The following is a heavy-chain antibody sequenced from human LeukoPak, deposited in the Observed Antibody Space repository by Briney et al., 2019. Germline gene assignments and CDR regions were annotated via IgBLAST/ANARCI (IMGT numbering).Heavy chain of an antibody. CDR3: ARRSGYDYENWFDP. CDR2: IYYSGST. J-gene: IGHJ5*02. Sequence: SETLSLTCTVSGGSISSSYWSWIRQPPGKALEWIGYIYYSGSTNYNPSLKSRVTISVDTSKNQFSLRLSSVTAADTAVYYCARRSGYDYENWFDPWGQGTLVTVSS. V-gene: IGHV4-59*08. D-gene: IGHD5-12*01. CDR1: GGSISSSY.